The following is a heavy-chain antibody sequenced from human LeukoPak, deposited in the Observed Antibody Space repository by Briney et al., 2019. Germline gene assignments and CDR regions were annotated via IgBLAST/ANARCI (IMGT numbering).Heavy chain of an antibody. CDR1: GFTFSSYA. CDR2: ISGSGSII. J-gene: IGHJ4*02. Sequence: GGSLRLSCAASGFTFSSYAMSWVRQAPGKGLEWVSAISGSGSIIYSAGSGTGRFIISRGNSQNAPYLQMNTLRADDTTVYYCGKSPYGLGTYAIAGAYWGQGSMVSVCS. V-gene: IGHV3-23*01. CDR3: GKSPYGLGTYAIAGAY. D-gene: IGHD3-10*01.